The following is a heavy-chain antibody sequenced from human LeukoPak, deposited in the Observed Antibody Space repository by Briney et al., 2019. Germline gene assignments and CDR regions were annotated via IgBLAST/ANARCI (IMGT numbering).Heavy chain of an antibody. J-gene: IGHJ6*03. CDR3: AKDRSRYTYGDYYYYYNLDV. D-gene: IGHD5-18*01. CDR2: ISYDGRTK. V-gene: IGHV3-30*18. Sequence: GGSLRLSCAASGFTFSSYGMYWVRQPPGKGLEWVALISYDGRTKYYADSVKDRFAISRDNSKDTLYLEVNSLRVEDTAIYYCAKDRSRYTYGDYYYYYNLDVWGKGTAVTVS. CDR1: GFTFSSYG.